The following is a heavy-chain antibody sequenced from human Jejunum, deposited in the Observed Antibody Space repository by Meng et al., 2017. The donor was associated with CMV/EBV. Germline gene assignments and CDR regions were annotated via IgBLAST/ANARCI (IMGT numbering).Heavy chain of an antibody. D-gene: IGHD3-3*01. CDR2: IWYDGTTK. J-gene: IGHJ6*02. V-gene: IGHV3-33*06. CDR1: GFTFSRYG. Sequence: SGFTFSRYGMYWVRQAPGKGLEWVAGIWYDGTTKYYGDSVKGRFTISRDNFQNTLYLQMDSMRVEDTALYYCAKETRFLESGYGMDVWGQGTLVTVSS. CDR3: AKETRFLESGYGMDV.